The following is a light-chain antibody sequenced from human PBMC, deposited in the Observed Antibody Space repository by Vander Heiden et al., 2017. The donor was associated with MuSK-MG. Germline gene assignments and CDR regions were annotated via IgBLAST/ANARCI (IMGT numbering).Light chain of an antibody. V-gene: IGLV1-40*01. J-gene: IGLJ1*01. CDR2: GNS. CDR3: QSYDSSLSGYV. Sequence: QSVLTQPPSVSGAPGQRVTISCTGSSSTIGAGYDVHWYQQLPATAPNLLIYGNSNRPSGVPDRFSGSKSGTSASLAITGLQAEDEADYYCQSYDSSLSGYVFGTGTKVTVL. CDR1: SSTIGAGYD.